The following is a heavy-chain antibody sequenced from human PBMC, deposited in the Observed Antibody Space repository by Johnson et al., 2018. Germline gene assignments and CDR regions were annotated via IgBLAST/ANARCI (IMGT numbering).Heavy chain of an antibody. CDR2: INAGNGNT. D-gene: IGHD6-19*01. CDR1: GYTFTSYA. J-gene: IGHJ6*03. Sequence: VQLVESGAEVKKPGASVKVSCKASGYTFTSYAMHWVRQAPGQRLEWMGWINAGNGNTKYSQKFQGRVTITRDRSASTAYMGLSSLRSEDTAVYYCAGDGPGSGRAPYYYYMDVWAKGTTVTVSS. CDR3: AGDGPGSGRAPYYYYMDV. V-gene: IGHV1-3*01.